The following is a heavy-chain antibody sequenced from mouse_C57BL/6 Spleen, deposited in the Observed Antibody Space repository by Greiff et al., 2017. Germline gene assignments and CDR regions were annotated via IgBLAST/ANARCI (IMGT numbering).Heavy chain of an antibody. Sequence: EVNVVESGGDLVKPGGSLKLSCAASGFTFSSYGMSWVRQTPDKRLEWVATISSGGSYTYYPDSVKGRFTISRDHAKNTLYLQMSSLKSEYTAMYYCARQRFTTGGFAYWGQGTLVTVSA. CDR1: GFTFSSYG. CDR2: ISSGGSYT. V-gene: IGHV5-6*01. D-gene: IGHD1-1*01. CDR3: ARQRFTTGGFAY. J-gene: IGHJ3*01.